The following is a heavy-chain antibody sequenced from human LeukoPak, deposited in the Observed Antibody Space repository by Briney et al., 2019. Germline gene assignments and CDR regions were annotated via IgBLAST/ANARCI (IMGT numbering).Heavy chain of an antibody. V-gene: IGHV1-46*01. D-gene: IGHD3-10*01. CDR3: ARGLWFGEVDYYYYYGMDV. CDR1: GYTFTSYY. CDR2: INPSGGST. Sequence: GATVKVSCKASGYTFTSYYMHWVRQAPGQGLEWRGIINPSGGSTSYAQKFQGRVTMTRDTSTSTVYMELSSLRSEDTAVYYCARGLWFGEVDYYYYYGMDVWGQGTTVTVSS. J-gene: IGHJ6*02.